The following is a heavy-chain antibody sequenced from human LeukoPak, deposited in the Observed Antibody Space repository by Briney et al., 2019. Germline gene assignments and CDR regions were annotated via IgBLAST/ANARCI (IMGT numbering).Heavy chain of an antibody. Sequence: GGSLRLSCAASGFTFSSYAMSWVRQAPGKGLEWVSSISSSSSYIYYADSVKGRFTISRDNAKNSLYLQMNSLRAEDTAVYYSARDLWFGELFQPFDYWGQGTLVTVSS. V-gene: IGHV3-21*01. CDR3: ARDLWFGELFQPFDY. CDR2: ISSSSSYI. J-gene: IGHJ4*02. D-gene: IGHD3-10*01. CDR1: GFTFSSYA.